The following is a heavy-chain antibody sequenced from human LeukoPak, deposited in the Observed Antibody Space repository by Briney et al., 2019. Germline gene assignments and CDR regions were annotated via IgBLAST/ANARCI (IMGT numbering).Heavy chain of an antibody. CDR3: ASLYDGNSFGRDY. Sequence: ASVKVSCKASGYTFTSYGISWVRQAPGQGLEWMGWINPNGGGTNYAQKFQGRVTMTRDTSISTAYMELSRLRSDDTAVYYCASLYDGNSFGRDYWGQGTLVTVSS. D-gene: IGHD4-23*01. J-gene: IGHJ4*02. CDR2: INPNGGGT. CDR1: GYTFTSYG. V-gene: IGHV1-2*02.